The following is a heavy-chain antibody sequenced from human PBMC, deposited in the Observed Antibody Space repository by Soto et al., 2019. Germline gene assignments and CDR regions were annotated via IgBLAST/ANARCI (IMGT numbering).Heavy chain of an antibody. CDR2: IIPIFGTA. D-gene: IGHD2-2*01. Sequence: SVKVSCKASGGTFSSYAISWVRQAPGQGLEWMGGIIPIFGTANYAQKFQGRVTITADESTSTAYMELSSLRSEDTAVYYCARGEHVPAAVSYYYYGMDVWGQGTTVTVSS. CDR3: ARGEHVPAAVSYYYYGMDV. J-gene: IGHJ6*02. CDR1: GGTFSSYA. V-gene: IGHV1-69*13.